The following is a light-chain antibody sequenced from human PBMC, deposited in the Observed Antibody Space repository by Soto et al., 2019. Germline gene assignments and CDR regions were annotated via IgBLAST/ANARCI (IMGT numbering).Light chain of an antibody. CDR1: QGIRNY. CDR2: AAS. Sequence: DIQMTQSPSSLSASVGDRVTISCRASQGIRNYLAWFQQKPGKVPKLLIYAASTLEPGVPSRFSGSGSGTEFTLTINNLQPEDGATYYCQKYNSDPPWTFGQGTKLEIK. J-gene: IGKJ1*01. V-gene: IGKV1-27*01. CDR3: QKYNSDPPWT.